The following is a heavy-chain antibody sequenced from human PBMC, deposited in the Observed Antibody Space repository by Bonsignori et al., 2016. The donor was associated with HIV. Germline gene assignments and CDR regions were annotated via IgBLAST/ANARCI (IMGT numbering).Heavy chain of an antibody. J-gene: IGHJ4*01. D-gene: IGHD3-22*01. CDR3: AKDLGEYYYDKSVGDFD. V-gene: IGHV3-30*02. Sequence: QEQLVESGGGVVQPGGSLRLSCAASGFRFNSYGMTWVRQAPGKGLEWVASIRYDGKKKFYVDSVKGRFTISRDSSKNTVFLQMDSLRAEDTAVYFCAKDLGEYYYDKSVGDFD. CDR2: IRYDGKKK. CDR1: GFRFNSYG.